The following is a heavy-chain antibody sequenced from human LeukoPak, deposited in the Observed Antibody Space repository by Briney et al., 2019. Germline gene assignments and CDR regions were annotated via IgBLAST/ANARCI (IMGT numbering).Heavy chain of an antibody. V-gene: IGHV4-59*12. CDR1: GGSFSGYY. Sequence: PSETLSLTCAVYGGSFSGYYWSWIRQPPGKGLEWIGYIYYSGSTNYNPSLKSRVTISVDTSKNQFSLKLSSVTAADTAVYYCARGPSGYCSSTSCYTRRPFDYWGQGTLVTVSS. D-gene: IGHD2-2*02. J-gene: IGHJ4*02. CDR3: ARGPSGYCSSTSCYTRRPFDY. CDR2: IYYSGST.